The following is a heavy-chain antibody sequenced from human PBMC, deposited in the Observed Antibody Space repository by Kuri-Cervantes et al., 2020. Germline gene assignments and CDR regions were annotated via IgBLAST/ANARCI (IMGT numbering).Heavy chain of an antibody. V-gene: IGHV4-34*01. Sequence: SETLSLTCIVSGGSISSSFWSWIRQPPGKGLEWIGEINHSGSTNYNPSLKSRVTISVDTSKNQFSLKLSSVTAADTAVYYCARGRGCSGGRCYRYYYYMDVWGKGTTVTVSS. CDR3: ARGRGCSGGRCYRYYYYMDV. J-gene: IGHJ6*03. CDR1: GGSISSSF. D-gene: IGHD2-15*01. CDR2: INHSGST.